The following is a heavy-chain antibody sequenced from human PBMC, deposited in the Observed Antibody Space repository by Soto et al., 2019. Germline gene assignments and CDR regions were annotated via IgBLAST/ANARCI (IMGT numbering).Heavy chain of an antibody. CDR3: AKPRRPSTLMHFDY. J-gene: IGHJ4*02. D-gene: IGHD2-8*01. CDR1: GFTFSSYG. V-gene: IGHV3-30*18. CDR2: ISYDGSNK. Sequence: GGSLRLSCAASGFTFSSYGMHWVRQAPGKGLEWVAVISYDGSNKYYADSVKGRFTISRDNSKNTLYLQMNSLRAEDTAVYYCAKPRRPSTLMHFDYWGQGTLVTVSS.